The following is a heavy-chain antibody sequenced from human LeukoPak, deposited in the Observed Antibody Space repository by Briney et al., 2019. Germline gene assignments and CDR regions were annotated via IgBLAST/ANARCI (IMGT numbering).Heavy chain of an antibody. J-gene: IGHJ3*02. Sequence: PSEALSLTCAVYGGSFSGYYWSWIRQPPGKGLEWIGEINHSGSTNYNPSLKSRVTISVDTSENQFSLKLSSVTAADTAVYYCAGVRWAREAFDIWGQGTMVTVSS. V-gene: IGHV4-34*01. D-gene: IGHD5-24*01. CDR2: INHSGST. CDR3: AGVRWAREAFDI. CDR1: GGSFSGYY.